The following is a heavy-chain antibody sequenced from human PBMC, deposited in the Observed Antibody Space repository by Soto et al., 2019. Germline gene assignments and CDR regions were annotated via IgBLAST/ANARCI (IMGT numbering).Heavy chain of an antibody. Sequence: EVQLVESGGGLVQPGGSLRLSCAASGFTFSSYSMNWVRQAPGKGLEWVSYISSSSSTIYYADSVKGRFTISRDNAKNSLYLQMNSLRDEVTAVYYCARDRGVRASAYYGMDVWGQGTTVTVSS. CDR2: ISSSSSTI. CDR1: GFTFSSYS. D-gene: IGHD3-10*01. J-gene: IGHJ6*02. CDR3: ARDRGVRASAYYGMDV. V-gene: IGHV3-48*02.